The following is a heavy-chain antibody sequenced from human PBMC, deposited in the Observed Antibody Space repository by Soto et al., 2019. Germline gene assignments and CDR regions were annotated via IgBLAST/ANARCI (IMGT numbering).Heavy chain of an antibody. V-gene: IGHV3-23*01. D-gene: IGHD2-15*01. CDR1: GFTFSSYA. CDR3: AKDHTGYCSGGSCYSGIAIFDY. J-gene: IGHJ4*02. Sequence: EVQLLESGGGLVQPGGSPRLSCAASGFTFSSYAMSWVRQAPGKGLEWVSAISGSGGSTYYADSVKGRFTISRDNSKNTLYLQMNSLRAEDTAVYYCAKDHTGYCSGGSCYSGIAIFDYWGQGTLVTVSS. CDR2: ISGSGGST.